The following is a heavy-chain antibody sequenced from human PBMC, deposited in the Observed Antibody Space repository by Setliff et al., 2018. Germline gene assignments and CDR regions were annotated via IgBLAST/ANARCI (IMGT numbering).Heavy chain of an antibody. D-gene: IGHD1-26*01. CDR2: INYSRVV. CDR1: GGPLSGFS. CDR3: ARGSGSFPFDY. V-gene: IGHV4-34*01. J-gene: IGHJ4*02. Sequence: KTSETLSLTCTVYGGPLSGFSWNWIRQSPGGGLEWIGEINYSRVVNYKPSLKSRVSISLDTSKNQFSLRLTSLTAADTAVYYCARGSGSFPFDYWGLGTLVTVSS.